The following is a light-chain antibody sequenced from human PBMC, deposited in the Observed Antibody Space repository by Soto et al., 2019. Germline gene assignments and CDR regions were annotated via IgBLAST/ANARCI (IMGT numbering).Light chain of an antibody. CDR3: CSYTSRSAHLSV. J-gene: IGLJ1*01. CDR2: DVS. Sequence: QSALTQPASVSGSPGQSITISCTGTSSDVGAHNYVSWYQQHPGNAPKLMIYDVSNRPSGVAKRFSGSKSANTASPTISRLQADDDADYYCCSYTSRSAHLSVFGTGTKLTVL. V-gene: IGLV2-14*01. CDR1: SSDVGAHNY.